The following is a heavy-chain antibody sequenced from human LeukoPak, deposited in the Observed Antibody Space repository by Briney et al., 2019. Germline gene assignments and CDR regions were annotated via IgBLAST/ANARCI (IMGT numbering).Heavy chain of an antibody. CDR1: GGSISGSSYY. CDR3: ARGRLDYGDYPSPFDY. V-gene: IGHV4-39*01. CDR2: IYYSGST. J-gene: IGHJ4*02. D-gene: IGHD4-17*01. Sequence: SETLSLTCTVSGGSISGSSYYWGWIRQPPGKGLEWIGSIYYSGSTYYNPSLKSRVTISVDTSKNQFSLKLNSVTATDTAVYYCARGRLDYGDYPSPFDYWGQGTLVTVSS.